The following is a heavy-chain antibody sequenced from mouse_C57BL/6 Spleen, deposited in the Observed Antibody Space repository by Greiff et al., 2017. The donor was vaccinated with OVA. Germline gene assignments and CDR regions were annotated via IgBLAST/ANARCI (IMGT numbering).Heavy chain of an antibody. D-gene: IGHD1-1*01. CDR2: INPYNGGT. J-gene: IGHJ3*01. V-gene: IGHV1-19*01. CDR3: AHLYGSSPWFAY. Sequence: EVMLQQSGPVLVKPGASVKMSCKASGYTFTDYYMNWVKQSHGKSLEWIGVINPYNGGTSYNQKLKGKATLTVDKSSSTAYMELNSLTSEDSAVYYCAHLYGSSPWFAYWGQGTLVTVSA. CDR1: GYTFTDYY.